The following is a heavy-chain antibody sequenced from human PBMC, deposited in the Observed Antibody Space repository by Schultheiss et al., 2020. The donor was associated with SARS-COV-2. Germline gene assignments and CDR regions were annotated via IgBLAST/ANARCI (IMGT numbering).Heavy chain of an antibody. D-gene: IGHD6-6*01. CDR3: ARCASSSSGYNFAMDV. J-gene: IGHJ6*02. CDR2: IIPIFGTA. Sequence: SVKVSCKASGYTFTSYGISWVRQAPGQGLEWMGGIIPIFGTANYAQKFQGRVTITADESTSTAYMELSSLRSEDTAVYYCARCASSSSGYNFAMDVWGQGTTVTVSS. CDR1: GYTFTSYG. V-gene: IGHV1-69*13.